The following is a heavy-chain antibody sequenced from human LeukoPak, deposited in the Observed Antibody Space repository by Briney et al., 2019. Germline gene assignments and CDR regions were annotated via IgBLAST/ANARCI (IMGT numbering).Heavy chain of an antibody. J-gene: IGHJ6*02. V-gene: IGHV4-4*07. CDR1: GGSISGFY. CDR2: IYPSGGT. Sequence: SETLSLTCAVSGGSISGFYRSWIRQPAGKGLEWIGRIYPSGGTNYNPSLKSRVTMSTDTSKNQFSLKLRSVTAADTAVYCCARVKIPMPYCSGGSCSRGYYGMDVWGQGTTVTVSS. D-gene: IGHD2-15*01. CDR3: ARVKIPMPYCSGGSCSRGYYGMDV.